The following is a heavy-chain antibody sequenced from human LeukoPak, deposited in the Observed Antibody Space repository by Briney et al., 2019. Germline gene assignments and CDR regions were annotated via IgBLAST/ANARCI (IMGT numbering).Heavy chain of an antibody. CDR3: PREDSRLSESYWGGEGFDY. V-gene: IGHV4-61*02. CDR2: IYTSGST. D-gene: IGHD1-26*01. Sequence: SQTLSLTCTVSGGSISSGSYYWSWIRQPAGKGLEWIGRIYTSGSTNYNPSLKSRVTISVDTSKNQFSLKLSSVTAADTAVYYCPREDSRLSESYWGGEGFDYWGQGTLVTVSS. CDR1: GGSISSGSYY. J-gene: IGHJ4*02.